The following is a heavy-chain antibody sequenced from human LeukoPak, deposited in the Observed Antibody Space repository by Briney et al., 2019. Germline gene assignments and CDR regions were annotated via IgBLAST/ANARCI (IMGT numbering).Heavy chain of an antibody. J-gene: IGHJ4*02. CDR2: IWYDGSNK. V-gene: IGHV3-30*02. D-gene: IGHD3-22*01. CDR1: GFTFSSYG. Sequence: PGGSLRLSCAASGFTFSSYGMHWVCQAPGKGLEWVAVIWYDGSNKYYADSVKGRFTISRDNSKNTLYLQMNSLRAEDTAVYYCAKGFYYDSSDYWGQGTLVTVSS. CDR3: AKGFYYDSSDY.